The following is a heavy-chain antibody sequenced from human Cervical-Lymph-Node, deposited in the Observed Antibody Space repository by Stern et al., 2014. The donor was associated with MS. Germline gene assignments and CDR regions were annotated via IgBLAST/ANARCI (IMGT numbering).Heavy chain of an antibody. Sequence: QVQLMQSGAEVMKPGASVKVSCTASGYSFTSHSMHWVRQAPGQGLEWVGIINPSGASASYAQKLQGSVTMTRATSTSTVYMKLSSLRAEDTAVYYCASGTGSKRPTGNYWGQGTLVTVSS. D-gene: IGHD3/OR15-3a*01. V-gene: IGHV1-46*01. CDR2: INPSGASA. CDR3: ASGTGSKRPTGNY. J-gene: IGHJ4*02. CDR1: GYSFTSHS.